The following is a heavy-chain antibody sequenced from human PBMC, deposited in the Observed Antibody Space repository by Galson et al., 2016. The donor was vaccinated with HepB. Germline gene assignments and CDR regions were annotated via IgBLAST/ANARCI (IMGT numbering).Heavy chain of an antibody. Sequence: SLRLSCAASGFTFSGYSMIWVRQAPGKGLAWVSSITSNSSYVYYADSVKGRFTISRDNAKNSLYLQMTSLRAEDTAVYCCARGGPSPVAHFDYWGQGTLVTVSS. CDR2: ITSNSSYV. CDR1: GFTFSGYS. J-gene: IGHJ4*02. CDR3: ARGGPSPVAHFDY. D-gene: IGHD6-19*01. V-gene: IGHV3-21*01.